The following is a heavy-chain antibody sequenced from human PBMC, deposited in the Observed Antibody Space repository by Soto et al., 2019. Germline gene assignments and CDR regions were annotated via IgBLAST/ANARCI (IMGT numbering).Heavy chain of an antibody. Sequence: QVQLVESGGGVVQPGRSLRLSCAASGFTFSSYGMHWVRQAPGKGLEWVAVISYDGSNKYYADSVKGRFTISRDNSKNPLYLQMNSLRAEDTAVYYCAKDRYGGDYWGQGTLVTVSS. J-gene: IGHJ4*02. V-gene: IGHV3-30*18. CDR2: ISYDGSNK. D-gene: IGHD1-1*01. CDR3: AKDRYGGDY. CDR1: GFTFSSYG.